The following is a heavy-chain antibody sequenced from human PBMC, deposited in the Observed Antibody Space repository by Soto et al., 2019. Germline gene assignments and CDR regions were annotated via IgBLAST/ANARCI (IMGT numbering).Heavy chain of an antibody. CDR2: IYYSGST. Sequence: NPSETLSLTCTVSGGSISGYYLSWIRQPPGQGLEWIGYIYYSGSTNYNPSLKSRVSISVDKSKNQFSLKLSSVTAGDTAVYFCARVQSGSYALYYFDFWGQGTLVTV. D-gene: IGHD1-26*01. CDR1: GGSISGYY. CDR3: ARVQSGSYALYYFDF. V-gene: IGHV4-59*01. J-gene: IGHJ4*02.